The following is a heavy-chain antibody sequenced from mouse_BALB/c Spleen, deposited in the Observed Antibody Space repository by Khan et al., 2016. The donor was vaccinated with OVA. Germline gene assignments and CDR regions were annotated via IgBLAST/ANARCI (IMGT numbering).Heavy chain of an antibody. D-gene: IGHD1-1*01. CDR1: GYSFTGYF. CDR3: ARKNGSDFDY. CDR2: INPHIGET. J-gene: IGHJ2*01. V-gene: IGHV1-20*02. Sequence: VRLQQSGSELVKPGASVKISCKASGYSFTGYFMNWVMQSHGKSLEWIGRINPHIGETLYNQKFKGKATLTVDESSRTVHMELRSLASEDSAVYYCARKNGSDFDYWGQGTTLTVSS.